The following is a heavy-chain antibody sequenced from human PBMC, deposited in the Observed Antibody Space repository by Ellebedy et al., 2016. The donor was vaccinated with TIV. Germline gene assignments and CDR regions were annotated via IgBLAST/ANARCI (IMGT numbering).Heavy chain of an antibody. Sequence: SETLSLTCGVSGGFISSSNYWSWVRQPPGKGLEWIGEIFHSGSTNYNPSLKSRVTISVDRSKNQFSLKLTSVTDADTDVYYCARRNCGGDCYGMDVWGQGTTVTVSS. J-gene: IGHJ6*02. CDR3: ARRNCGGDCYGMDV. D-gene: IGHD2-21*01. CDR1: GGFISSSNY. CDR2: IFHSGST. V-gene: IGHV4-4*02.